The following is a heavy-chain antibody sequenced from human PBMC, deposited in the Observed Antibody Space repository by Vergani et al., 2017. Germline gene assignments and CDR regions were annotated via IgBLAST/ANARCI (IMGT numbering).Heavy chain of an antibody. CDR1: GYTLTELS. D-gene: IGHD3-3*01. Sequence: QVKLVQSGAEVKKPGASVKVSCQVSGYTLTELSMHWVRQAPGKGLEWMGGFDPEDGKTIYAQKFQGRVTMTEDTSTDTAYMELSSLRSEDTAVYYCATRVATFWSGYYFFYYGGQGTLVTVSS. CDR2: FDPEDGKT. CDR3: ATRVATFWSGYYFFYY. V-gene: IGHV1-24*01. J-gene: IGHJ4*02.